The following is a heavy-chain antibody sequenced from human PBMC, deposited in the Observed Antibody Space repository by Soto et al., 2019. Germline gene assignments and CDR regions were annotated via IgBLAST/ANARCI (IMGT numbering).Heavy chain of an antibody. J-gene: IGHJ6*03. CDR3: AANGAGEDYCYMDV. D-gene: IGHD1-26*01. CDR1: GFTFTSSA. V-gene: IGHV1-58*02. Sequence: RASVKVSCKASGFTFTSSAMQWVRQARGQRLEWIGWIVVGSGNTNYAQKFQERVTITRDMSTSTAYMELSSLRSEDTAVYYCAANGAGEDYCYMDVWGKGTTVTVSS. CDR2: IVVGSGNT.